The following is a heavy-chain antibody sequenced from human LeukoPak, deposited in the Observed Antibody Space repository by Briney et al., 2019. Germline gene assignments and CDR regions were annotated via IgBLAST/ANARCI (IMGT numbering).Heavy chain of an antibody. D-gene: IGHD6-13*01. J-gene: IGHJ4*02. Sequence: ASVKVSCKASGYAFTSYDINWVRQATGQGLEWMGWMNPNSGNTGYAQKFQGRVTMTRNTSISTAYMELSSLRSEDTAVYYCARGGIMASSSPMDYWGQGTLVTVSS. CDR2: MNPNSGNT. CDR3: ARGGIMASSSPMDY. CDR1: GYAFTSYD. V-gene: IGHV1-8*01.